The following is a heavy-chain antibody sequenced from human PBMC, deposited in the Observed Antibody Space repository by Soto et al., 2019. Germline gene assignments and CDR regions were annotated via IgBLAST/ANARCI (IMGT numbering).Heavy chain of an antibody. V-gene: IGHV4-31*03. J-gene: IGHJ4*02. CDR2: IYYSGSS. CDR3: AREPLT. CDR1: GGSISTGGYY. Sequence: QVQLQESGPGLVKPSQTLSLTCTVSGGSISTGGYYWSWIRQHPGKGLEWIGYIYYSGSSYYIPSLKSRVTISVDTSKNLFSLKLRSVTSASTALFYCAREPLTWGQGTLVTVSS.